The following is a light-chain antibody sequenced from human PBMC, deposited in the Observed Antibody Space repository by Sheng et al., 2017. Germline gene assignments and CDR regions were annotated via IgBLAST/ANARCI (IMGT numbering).Light chain of an antibody. Sequence: DIQLTQSPSFLSASVGDGVTITCRASQGISSSLAWYQQKPGKAPNLLIYGASSLQSGVPSRFSGSGSGTDFTLTISSLQPEDFATYYCQQANSFPPTFGGGTKVEIK. CDR2: GAS. V-gene: IGKV1-9*01. CDR1: QGISSS. CDR3: QQANSFPPT. J-gene: IGKJ4*01.